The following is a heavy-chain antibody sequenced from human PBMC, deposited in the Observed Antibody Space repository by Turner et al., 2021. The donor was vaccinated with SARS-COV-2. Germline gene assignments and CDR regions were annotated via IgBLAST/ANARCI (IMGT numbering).Heavy chain of an antibody. D-gene: IGHD3-10*01. CDR3: ARLVRRAEYYFDY. CDR2: IYYSGST. V-gene: IGHV4-39*01. J-gene: IGHJ4*02. CDR1: GDSISSYY. Sequence: QVQLQESGPGLVKPSETLSLTCTVSGDSISSYYWGWIRQPPGKGLEWIGSIYYSGSTYYNPSLKSRVTISVDTSKNQFSLKLSSVTAADTAVYYCARLVRRAEYYFDYWGQGTLVTVSS.